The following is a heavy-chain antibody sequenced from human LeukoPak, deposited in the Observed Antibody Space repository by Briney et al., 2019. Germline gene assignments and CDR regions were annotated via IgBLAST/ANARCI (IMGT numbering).Heavy chain of an antibody. CDR1: GFTFNIYP. CDR3: ARESGWGLPHAFDF. Sequence: PGGSLRLSCAASGFTFNIYPLHWVRQAPGKGLEWVTLISYDGNKMYYADSVKGRFTISRDNSKNTLYLQMNSLRAEDTAAYYCARESGWGLPHAFDFWGQGTMVAVSS. D-gene: IGHD3-3*01. J-gene: IGHJ3*01. V-gene: IGHV3-30-3*01. CDR2: ISYDGNKM.